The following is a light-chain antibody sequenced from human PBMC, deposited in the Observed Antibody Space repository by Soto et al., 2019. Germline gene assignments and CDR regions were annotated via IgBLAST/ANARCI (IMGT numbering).Light chain of an antibody. V-gene: IGLV2-14*03. CDR3: SSYTSSSTIYV. CDR2: DVS. J-gene: IGLJ1*01. Sequence: QSALTQPASVSGSPGQSITISCTGTSSDVGGYNYVSWYQHHPGKAPKLMIYDVSSRPSGVSNRFSGYKSGNTASLTISGLQAEDEADYYCSSYTSSSTIYVFGTGTKVTVL. CDR1: SSDVGGYNY.